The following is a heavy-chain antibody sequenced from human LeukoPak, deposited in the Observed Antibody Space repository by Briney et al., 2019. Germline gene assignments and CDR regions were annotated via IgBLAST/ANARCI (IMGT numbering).Heavy chain of an antibody. CDR1: GYTLTELS. J-gene: IGHJ3*02. V-gene: IGHV1-24*01. CDR2: FDPEDGEA. CDR3: ATLPLKPDALDI. Sequence: ASVKVSCKVSGYTLTELSMHWVRQAPGKGLEWMGGFDPEDGEAIYAQKFQGRVTMTEDTSTDTAYMELSSLRSEDTAVYYCATLPLKPDALDIWGQGTMVTVSS.